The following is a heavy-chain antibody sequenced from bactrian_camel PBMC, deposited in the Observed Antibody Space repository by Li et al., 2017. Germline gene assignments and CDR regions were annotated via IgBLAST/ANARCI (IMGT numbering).Heavy chain of an antibody. V-gene: IGHV3S40*01. CDR1: GYTYGSYC. D-gene: IGHD5*01. Sequence: VQLVESGGGSVQSGGSLRLSCAASGYTYGSYCMGWFRQAPGKGLRWVSVIYSGGEPTYYADSVKGRFTISRDNAKNTVYLQMNSLKPEDTAVYYCVGDLAGWVEVYWGQGTQVTVS. CDR3: VGDLAGWVEVY. J-gene: IGHJ4*01. CDR2: IYSGGEPT.